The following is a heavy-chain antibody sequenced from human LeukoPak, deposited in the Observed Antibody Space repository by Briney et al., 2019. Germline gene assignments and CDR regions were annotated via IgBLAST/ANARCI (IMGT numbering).Heavy chain of an antibody. CDR1: GFSLSSYA. Sequence: GGSLRLSCVASGFSLSSYAMSWVRQAPGKAPEWVSLVYSAGATHYADSVQGRFIISRDNSKNTLYLQMNNLRVEDTAVYHCVRDRAERRAWVEFDPWGQGTVVTVSS. CDR2: VYSAGAT. D-gene: IGHD1-26*01. V-gene: IGHV3-66*02. J-gene: IGHJ5*02. CDR3: VRDRAERRAWVEFDP.